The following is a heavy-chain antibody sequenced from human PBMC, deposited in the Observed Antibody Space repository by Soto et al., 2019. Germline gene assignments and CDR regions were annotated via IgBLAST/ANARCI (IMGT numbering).Heavy chain of an antibody. Sequence: SETLSLTCTVSGGSVSSGSYYWSWIRQPPGKGLEWIGYIYYSGSTNYNPSLNSRVTISVDTSKNQFSLKLSSVTAADTAVYYCARDSFVSIFGVVIIYGMDVWGQGTTVTVSS. D-gene: IGHD3-3*01. V-gene: IGHV4-61*01. CDR1: GGSVSSGSYY. CDR3: ARDSFVSIFGVVIIYGMDV. CDR2: IYYSGST. J-gene: IGHJ6*02.